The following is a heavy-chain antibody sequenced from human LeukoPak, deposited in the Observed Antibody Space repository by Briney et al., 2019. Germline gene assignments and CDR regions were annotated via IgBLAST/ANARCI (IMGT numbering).Heavy chain of an antibody. D-gene: IGHD6-13*01. CDR2: IRCDGSNK. V-gene: IGHV3-30*02. CDR3: AKDRFIAAAGPTFDY. CDR1: GFTFSSYG. Sequence: GGSLRLSCAASGFTFSSYGMHWVRQAPGKGLEWVAFIRCDGSNKYYADSVKGRFTISRDNSKNTLYLQINSLRAEDTAVYYCAKDRFIAAAGPTFDYWGQGTLVTVSS. J-gene: IGHJ4*02.